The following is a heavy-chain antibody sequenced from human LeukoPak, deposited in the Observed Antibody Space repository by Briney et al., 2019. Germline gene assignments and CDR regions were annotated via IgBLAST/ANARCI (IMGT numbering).Heavy chain of an antibody. CDR3: AKGVALNMVHWGHFDS. Sequence: GGSLRLSCAASGFRFDTYAMSWVRQAPGKGLEWVSTITGSGGATYYVDSAKGRSTISRDNSKNTLYLQMNSLRAEDTAVYYCAKGVALNMVHWGHFDSWGQGTLVTVSS. J-gene: IGHJ5*01. D-gene: IGHD3-10*01. CDR1: GFRFDTYA. V-gene: IGHV3-23*01. CDR2: ITGSGGAT.